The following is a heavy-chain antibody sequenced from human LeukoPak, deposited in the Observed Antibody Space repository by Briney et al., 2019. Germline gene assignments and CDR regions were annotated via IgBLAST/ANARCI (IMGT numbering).Heavy chain of an antibody. J-gene: IGHJ5*02. CDR3: ARDFDYGDYVGWFDP. CDR2: IISSISYI. D-gene: IGHD4-17*01. V-gene: IGHV3-21*01. CDR1: GFTFSSYS. Sequence: GGSLRLSCAASGFTFSSYSMNWVRQAPGKGLEWVSSIISSISYIYYAESVKGRFTISRDNAKNSLYLQMNSLRAEDTAVYYCARDFDYGDYVGWFDPWGQGTLVTVSS.